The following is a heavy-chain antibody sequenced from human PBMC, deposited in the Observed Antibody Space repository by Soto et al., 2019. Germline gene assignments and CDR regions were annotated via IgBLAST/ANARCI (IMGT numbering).Heavy chain of an antibody. CDR1: GDSISSSKW. CDR2: TLHSGSS. J-gene: IGHJ3*01. D-gene: IGHD6-19*01. Sequence: QVQLQESGPGLVKPSGTLSLTCAVSGDSISSSKWWTWVRQPPGKGLEWIGHTLHSGSSNYNRSLKSQINISVEKCKNQSSLELTSVTAADTAVYYCAYSHGWYRHDVWGQGTLVIVPP. CDR3: AYSHGWYRHDV. V-gene: IGHV4-4*02.